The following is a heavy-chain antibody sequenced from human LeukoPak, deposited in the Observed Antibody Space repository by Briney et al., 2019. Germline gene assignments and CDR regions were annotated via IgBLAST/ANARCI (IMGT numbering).Heavy chain of an antibody. D-gene: IGHD3-10*01. CDR1: GFTFSSYA. V-gene: IGHV3-30-3*01. J-gene: IGHJ6*02. CDR2: ISYDGSNK. CDR3: ARDRRLYGSGSYSGMDV. Sequence: GGSLRLSCAASGFTFSSYAMHGVRQAPGKGLEWVAVISYDGSNKYYADSVKGRFTISRDNSKNTLYLQMNSLRAEDTAVYYCARDRRLYGSGSYSGMDVWGQGTTVTVSS.